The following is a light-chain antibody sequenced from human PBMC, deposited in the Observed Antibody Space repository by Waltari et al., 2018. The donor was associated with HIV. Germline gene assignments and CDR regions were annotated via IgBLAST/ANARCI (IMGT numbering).Light chain of an antibody. CDR3: AAWDDSLNGWV. CDR1: SHNIGSYT. V-gene: IGLV1-44*01. Sequence: QSVLTQPPSASGTPGQRVPISCSGSSHNIGSYTLYRYHHLPATAPKLLIYSNNQRPPGVPDLFSGSKSGTSASLAISGLQSEDEADYYCAAWDDSLNGWVFGGGTKLTVL. CDR2: SNN. J-gene: IGLJ3*02.